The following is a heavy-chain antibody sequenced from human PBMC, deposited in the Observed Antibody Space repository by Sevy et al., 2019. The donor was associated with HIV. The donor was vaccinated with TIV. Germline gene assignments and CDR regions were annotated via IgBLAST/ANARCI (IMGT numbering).Heavy chain of an antibody. D-gene: IGHD4-17*01. V-gene: IGHV3-7*01. CDR3: ARGPNYGDRTDYFEY. J-gene: IGHJ4*02. CDR1: GFTFSNAW. CDR2: IKQDESEI. Sequence: GGSLRLSCAASGFTFSNAWMNWVRQAPGKGLEWVANIKQDESEIYNVDSVKGRFTISRDNAKNSVSLQMNSLGAEDTAVYYCARGPNYGDRTDYFEYWGQGILVTVSS.